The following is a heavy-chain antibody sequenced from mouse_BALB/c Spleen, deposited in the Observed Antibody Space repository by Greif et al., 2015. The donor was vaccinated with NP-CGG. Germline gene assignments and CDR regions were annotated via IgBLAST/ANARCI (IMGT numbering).Heavy chain of an antibody. CDR3: AITTVSYFDY. V-gene: IGHV1-54*01. D-gene: IGHD1-1*01. CDR2: INPGSGGT. CDR1: GYAFTNYL. Sequence: VQRVESGAELVRPGTSVKVSCKASGYAFTNYLIEWVKQRPGQGLEWIGVINPGSGGTNYNEKFKGKATLTADKSSSTAYMQLSSLTSDDSAVYFCAITTVSYFDYWGQGTSLTVSS. J-gene: IGHJ2*02.